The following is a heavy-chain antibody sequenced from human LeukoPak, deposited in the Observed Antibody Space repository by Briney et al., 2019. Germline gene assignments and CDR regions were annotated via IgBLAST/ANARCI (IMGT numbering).Heavy chain of an antibody. J-gene: IGHJ4*02. V-gene: IGHV3-9*01. CDR2: ISWNSGSI. CDR3: AKSPDYGDYYFDY. D-gene: IGHD4-17*01. Sequence: GGSLRLSCAASGFTFDDYAMHWVRQAPGKGLEWVSGISWNSGSIGYADSVKGRFTISRDNAKNSLYLQMNSLRAEDTALYYCAKSPDYGDYYFDYWGRRTLVTVSS. CDR1: GFTFDDYA.